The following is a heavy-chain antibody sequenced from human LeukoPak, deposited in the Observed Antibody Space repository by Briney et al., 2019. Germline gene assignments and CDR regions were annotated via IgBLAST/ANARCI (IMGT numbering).Heavy chain of an antibody. CDR2: ISYDGSNK. Sequence: GGSLRLSCAASGFTFSSYAMHWVRQASGKGLEGVAVISYDGSNKYYADSVKGRFTISRDNSKNTLYLQMNSLRAEDTAVYYCAREAEWLVLGRAFFDYWGQGTLVTVSS. V-gene: IGHV3-30-3*01. CDR3: AREAEWLVLGRAFFDY. D-gene: IGHD6-19*01. CDR1: GFTFSSYA. J-gene: IGHJ4*02.